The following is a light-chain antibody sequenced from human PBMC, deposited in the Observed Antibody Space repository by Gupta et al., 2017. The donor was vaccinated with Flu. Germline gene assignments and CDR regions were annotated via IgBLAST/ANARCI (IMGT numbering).Light chain of an antibody. CDR3: SSAYV. CDR2: EGI. CDR1: SSDVGGYNY. J-gene: IGLJ1*01. Sequence: QSALTQPASVSGSPGQSITISCTGTSSDVGGYNYVSWYQQHPGKAPKLMSYEGINRPSGVSNRFSASKSGNTASLTIAGVQAEYEADDTSSSAYVFGTGTKVTVL. V-gene: IGLV2-14*01.